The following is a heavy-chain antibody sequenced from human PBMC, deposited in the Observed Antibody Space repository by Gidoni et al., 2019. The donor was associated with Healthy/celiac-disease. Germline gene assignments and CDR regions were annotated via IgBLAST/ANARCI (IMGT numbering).Heavy chain of an antibody. V-gene: IGHV4-39*01. J-gene: IGHJ6*02. CDR2: IYYGGST. CDR1: GGSISSSSYY. D-gene: IGHD1-20*01. CDR3: AGRYPYYYYYGMDV. Sequence: QLQLQESGPGLVKPSETLSLTCTVSGGSISSSSYYWCWIRKPPGQVLEWIGSIYYGGSTYYNPSLTSRVTISVDTSKNQFSLKLSSVTAADTAVYYCAGRYPYYYYYGMDVWGQWTTVTVSS.